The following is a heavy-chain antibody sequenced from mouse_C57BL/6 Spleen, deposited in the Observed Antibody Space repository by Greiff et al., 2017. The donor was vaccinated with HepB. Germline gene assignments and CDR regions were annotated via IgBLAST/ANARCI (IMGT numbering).Heavy chain of an antibody. J-gene: IGHJ3*01. D-gene: IGHD1-1*01. V-gene: IGHV1-15*01. CDR2: IDPETGGT. CDR1: GYTFTDYE. CDR3: TRRDYYGSSDWFAY. Sequence: VQLQQSGAELVRPGASVTLSCKASGYTFTDYEMHWVKQTPVHGLEWIGAIDPETGGTAYNQKFKGKAILTADKSSSTAYMELRSLTSEDSAVYYCTRRDYYGSSDWFAYWGQGTLVTVSA.